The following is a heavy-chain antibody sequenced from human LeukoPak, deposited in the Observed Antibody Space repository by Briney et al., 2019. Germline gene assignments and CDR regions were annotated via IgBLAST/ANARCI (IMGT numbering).Heavy chain of an antibody. CDR1: GFTFSSYS. CDR3: AKDISAAGTHYMDV. V-gene: IGHV3-21*04. Sequence: GGSLRLSCAASGFTFSSYSMNWVRQAPGKGLEWVSSISSSSSYIYYADSVKGRFTISRDNAKNSLYLQMNSLRAEDTALYYCAKDISAAGTHYMDVWGKGTTVTVSS. CDR2: ISSSSSYI. D-gene: IGHD6-13*01. J-gene: IGHJ6*03.